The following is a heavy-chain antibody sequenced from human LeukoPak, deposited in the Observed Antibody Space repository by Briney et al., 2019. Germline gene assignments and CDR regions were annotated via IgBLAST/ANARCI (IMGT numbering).Heavy chain of an antibody. J-gene: IGHJ6*03. CDR1: GFTFSSYE. CDR3: ADTAMLQTPGTKRPYYYMDV. Sequence: GGSLRLSCAASGFTFSSYEMNWVRQAPGKGLEWVSYISSSGSTIYYADSVKGRFTISRDNAKNSLYLQMNSLRAEDTAVYYCADTAMLQTPGTKRPYYYMDVWGKGTTVTVSS. CDR2: ISSSGSTI. V-gene: IGHV3-48*03. D-gene: IGHD5-18*01.